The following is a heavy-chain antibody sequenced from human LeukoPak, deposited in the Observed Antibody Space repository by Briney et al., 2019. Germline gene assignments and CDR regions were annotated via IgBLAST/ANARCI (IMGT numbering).Heavy chain of an antibody. Sequence: ASVTVSCLASGYTFTSYSMHWVRQAPGQGLEWMGIINPSGGSTTYAQKFQGRVTMTGDTSTTTVYMELSSLRSDDTAVYYCARATSSWTYYDLDVWGQGNTVTVSS. J-gene: IGHJ6*02. CDR2: INPSGGST. V-gene: IGHV1-46*01. CDR3: ARATSSWTYYDLDV. CDR1: GYTFTSYS. D-gene: IGHD2-2*01.